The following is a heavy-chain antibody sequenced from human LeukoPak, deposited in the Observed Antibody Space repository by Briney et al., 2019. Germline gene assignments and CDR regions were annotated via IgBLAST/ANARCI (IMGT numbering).Heavy chain of an antibody. Sequence: PSETLSLTCTVSGGSISSYYWSWIRQPPGKGMEWIGYIYTSGSTNYNPSLKSRVTISVDTSKNQFSPKLSSVTASDTAVYNCASAPPVSSSGWYGYYYYYYYMDVWGKGSTVTVYS. CDR1: GGSISSYY. V-gene: IGHV4-4*09. J-gene: IGHJ6*03. D-gene: IGHD6-19*01. CDR3: ASAPPVSSSGWYGYYYYYYYMDV. CDR2: IYTSGST.